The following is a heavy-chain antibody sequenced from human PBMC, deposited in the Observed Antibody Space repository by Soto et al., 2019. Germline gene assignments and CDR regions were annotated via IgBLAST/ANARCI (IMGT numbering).Heavy chain of an antibody. J-gene: IGHJ5*01. CDR2: ISGNNGAT. CDR1: GYTFAHYG. V-gene: IGHV1-18*04. Sequence: ASVKVSCKASGYTFAHYGISWVRQAPGQVLEWMGWISGNNGATNYAPKMQGRVTMTIDTSTDTAYMDLRSLTSDDTAVYFCARDLKHFRVLGNWFDSGGQGTLVTVSS. CDR3: ARDLKHFRVLGNWFDS. D-gene: IGHD2-2*01.